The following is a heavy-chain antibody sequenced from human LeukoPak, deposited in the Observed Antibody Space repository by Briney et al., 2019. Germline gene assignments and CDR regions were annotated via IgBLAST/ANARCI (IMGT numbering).Heavy chain of an antibody. V-gene: IGHV3-23*01. CDR2: ITANGDAT. J-gene: IGHJ4*02. D-gene: IGHD3-3*01. CDR3: ATFGVIVRNDYYDY. Sequence: GGSLRLSCVGSGFIFRSYAVTWVRQAPGKGLEWVSSITANGDATYYADSVKGRFTISRDNSKNTLNLQMSSLRAEDTAVYYCATFGVIVRNDYYDYWGQGALVAVSS. CDR1: GFIFRSYA.